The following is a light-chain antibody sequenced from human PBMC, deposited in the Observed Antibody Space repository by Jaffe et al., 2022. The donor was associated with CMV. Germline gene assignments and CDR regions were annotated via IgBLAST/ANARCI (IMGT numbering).Light chain of an antibody. V-gene: IGKV3-20*01. CDR1: QSVSSIY. J-gene: IGKJ1*01. CDR2: GAS. Sequence: LVTQSPGTLSLSPGERATLSCRTSQSVSSIYLAWYQQKPGQAPRLLIHGASRRATGIPDRFSGSGSGTDFTLTISRLEPEDFAVYYCQQYGNSPRTFGQGTKVEIK. CDR3: QQYGNSPRT.